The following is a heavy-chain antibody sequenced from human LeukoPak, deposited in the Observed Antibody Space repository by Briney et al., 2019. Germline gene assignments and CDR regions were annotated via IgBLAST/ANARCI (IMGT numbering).Heavy chain of an antibody. J-gene: IGHJ4*02. V-gene: IGHV4-39*07. CDR1: GGSASSSSHY. Sequence: SETLSLTCTVSGGSASSSSHYCGWIRQPPGKGLEWIGSITYIGSTYYNPSLSSRVTISADTSKNQFSLKLSSVTAADTAVYYCARYPPRGDFDWFPPPLDYWGQGTLVTVSS. D-gene: IGHD3-9*01. CDR3: ARYPPRGDFDWFPPPLDY. CDR2: ITYIGST.